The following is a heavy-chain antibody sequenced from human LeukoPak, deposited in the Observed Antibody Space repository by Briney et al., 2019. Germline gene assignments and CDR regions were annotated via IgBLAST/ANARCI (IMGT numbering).Heavy chain of an antibody. CDR1: GGSITSGDYS. CDR3: ARAGLRGDFDY. V-gene: IGHV4-30-2*01. CDR2: IYHSGRT. J-gene: IGHJ4*02. D-gene: IGHD3-16*01. Sequence: PSETLSLTCAVSGGSITSGDYSWSWTRQPPGRDLEWIGYIYHSGRTSYNPSLKSRVTISIGRSNNQFSLKLNSVTAADTAVYYCARAGLRGDFDYWGQGTLVTVSS.